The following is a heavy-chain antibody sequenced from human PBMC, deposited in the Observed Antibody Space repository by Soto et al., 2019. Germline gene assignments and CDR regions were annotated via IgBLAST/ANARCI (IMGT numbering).Heavy chain of an antibody. J-gene: IGHJ5*02. CDR2: VDPSGYSTT. D-gene: IGHD3-3*01. CDR1: GYSFSNYF. CDR3: AKIFGPPVDV. V-gene: IGHV5-10-1*01. Sequence: XKSLKISRKGSGYSFSNYFIIWVRQMPGKGLDWMGRVDPSGYSTTEYSPSFQGDIIISVDKYIDTAYLQWSSLKASDTAMYYCAKIFGPPVDVWGQGTLVTVSS.